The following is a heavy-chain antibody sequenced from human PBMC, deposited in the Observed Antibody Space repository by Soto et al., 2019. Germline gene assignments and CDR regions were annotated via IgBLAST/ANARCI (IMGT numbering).Heavy chain of an antibody. V-gene: IGHV3-74*01. CDR3: ATVATHSYNWVDP. CDR1: GFTFSTYW. D-gene: IGHD3-3*02. Sequence: EVHLVESGGGLVQPGGSLRLSCAASGFTFSTYWMHWVRQAPGKGLVWVSRINADGTTTTYADSVKGRFTISRDNAKNTLYLQMNSLRAEDTAVYFCATVATHSYNWVDPWGQGILVTISS. J-gene: IGHJ5*02. CDR2: INADGTTT.